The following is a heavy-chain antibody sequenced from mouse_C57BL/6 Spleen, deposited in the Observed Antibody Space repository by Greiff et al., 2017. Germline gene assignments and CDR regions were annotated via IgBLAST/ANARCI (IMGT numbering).Heavy chain of an antibody. CDR2: ISSGGSYT. Sequence: EVQGVESGGDLVKPGGSLKLSCAASGFTFSSYGMSWVRQTPDKRLEWVATISSGGSYTYYPDSVKGRFTISRDNAKNTLYLQMSSLKSEDTAMYYCARGITRAMDYWGQGTSVTVSS. V-gene: IGHV5-6*01. CDR1: GFTFSSYG. D-gene: IGHD2-4*01. CDR3: ARGITRAMDY. J-gene: IGHJ4*01.